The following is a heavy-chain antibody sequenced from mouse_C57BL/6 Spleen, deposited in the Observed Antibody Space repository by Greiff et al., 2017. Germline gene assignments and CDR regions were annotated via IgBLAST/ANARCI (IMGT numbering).Heavy chain of an antibody. Sequence: QVQLQQPGTELVKPGASVKLSCKASGYTFTSYWMHWMKQRPGQGLEWIGNINPSNGGTNYNEKLKSKATLTVDKSSSTAYMQRSSLTSTDSAVYYCARGRDGAWCAYWCQGALVTGSA. J-gene: IGHJ3*01. D-gene: IGHD2-3*01. V-gene: IGHV1-53*01. CDR1: GYTFTSYW. CDR2: INPSNGGT. CDR3: ARGRDGAWCAY.